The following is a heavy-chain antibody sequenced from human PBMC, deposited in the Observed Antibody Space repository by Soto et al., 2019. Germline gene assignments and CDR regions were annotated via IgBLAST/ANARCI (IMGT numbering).Heavy chain of an antibody. J-gene: IGHJ4*02. CDR1: GFTFSSYA. Sequence: GGSLRLSCAASGFTFSSYAMSWVRQAPGRGLEWVSIISGNGGSTYYAASVKGRFTISRDNTKNTLYLQMDSLTTEDTAVYYCAKGSEFSNSYTLDFDFWGQGALVTVSS. CDR3: AKGSEFSNSYTLDFDF. CDR2: ISGNGGST. D-gene: IGHD6-6*01. V-gene: IGHV3-23*01.